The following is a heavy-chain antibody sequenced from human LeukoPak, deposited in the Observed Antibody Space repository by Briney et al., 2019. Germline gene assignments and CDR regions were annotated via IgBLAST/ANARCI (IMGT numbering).Heavy chain of an antibody. V-gene: IGHV4-38-2*02. CDR1: GYSLSSGYY. J-gene: IGHJ6*04. CDR2: IYHSGST. Sequence: SETLSLTCAVSGYSLSSGYYWGWIRQPPGKGLEWIGSIYHSGSTYYNPSLKSRVTISVDTSKNQFSLKLSSVTAADTAVYYCARDARAPNYYYGMDVWGKGTTVTVSS. CDR3: ARDARAPNYYYGMDV.